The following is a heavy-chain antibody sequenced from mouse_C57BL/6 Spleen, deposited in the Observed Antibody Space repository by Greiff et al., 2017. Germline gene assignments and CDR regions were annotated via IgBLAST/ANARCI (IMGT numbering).Heavy chain of an antibody. CDR1: GFSLTSYA. V-gene: IGHV2-9-1*01. J-gene: IGHJ1*03. D-gene: IGHD1-1*01. Sequence: VKLMESGPGLVAPSQSLSITCTVSGFSLTSYAISWVRQPPGKGLEWLGVIWTGGGTNYNSALKSRLSISKDNSKSQVFLKMNSLQTDDTARYYCARNEVYGSSHWYFDVWGTGTTVTVSS. CDR2: IWTGGGT. CDR3: ARNEVYGSSHWYFDV.